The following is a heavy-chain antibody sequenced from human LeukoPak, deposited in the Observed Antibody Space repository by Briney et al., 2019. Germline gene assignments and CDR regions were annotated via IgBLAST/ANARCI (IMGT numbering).Heavy chain of an antibody. Sequence: GGSLRLSCAASGFTFDVSAMNWVRQAPGKGLEWVSASGNAGDTYYADSVKGRFTISRDNSKKMLFLQMTSLRAEDTAVYYCAKKTPGNYPYDYGGQGTLVTVSP. CDR3: AKKTPGNYPYDY. D-gene: IGHD3-22*01. CDR2: SGNAGDT. CDR1: GFTFDVSA. V-gene: IGHV3-23*01. J-gene: IGHJ4*02.